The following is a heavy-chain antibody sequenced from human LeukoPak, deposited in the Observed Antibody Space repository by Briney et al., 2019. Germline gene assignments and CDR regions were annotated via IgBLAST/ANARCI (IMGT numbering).Heavy chain of an antibody. CDR2: ISYDGSNK. V-gene: IGHV3-30-3*01. CDR1: GFTFSSYA. D-gene: IGHD3-22*01. Sequence: PGGSLRLSCAASGFTFSSYAMHWVRQAPGKGLEWVAVISYDGSNKYYADSVKGRFTISRDNSKNTLYLQMNSLRAEDTAVYYCARWYYYDSNGAFDIWGQGTMVTVSS. CDR3: ARWYYYDSNGAFDI. J-gene: IGHJ3*02.